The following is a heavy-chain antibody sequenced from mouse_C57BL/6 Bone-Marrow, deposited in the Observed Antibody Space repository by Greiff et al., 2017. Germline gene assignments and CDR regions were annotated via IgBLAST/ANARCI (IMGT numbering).Heavy chain of an antibody. Sequence: QVQLQQPGAELVKPGASVKLSCKASGYTFTSYWMHWVKQRPGRGLEWIGRIDPNSGGTKYNEKFKSKATLTVDKPSSTAYMQLSSLTSEDSAAYYCARSPTAQATAWFAYWGQGTLVTVSA. V-gene: IGHV1-72*01. D-gene: IGHD3-2*02. CDR1: GYTFTSYW. CDR2: IDPNSGGT. J-gene: IGHJ3*01. CDR3: ARSPTAQATAWFAY.